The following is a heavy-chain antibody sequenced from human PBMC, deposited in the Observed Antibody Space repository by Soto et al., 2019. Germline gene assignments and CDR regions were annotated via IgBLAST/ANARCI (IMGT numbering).Heavy chain of an antibody. CDR1: GGSISSSSYY. CDR3: ARHGRSIAARRQFDY. D-gene: IGHD6-6*01. Sequence: SETLSLTCTVSGGSISSSSYYWGWIRQPPGKGLEWIGSIYYSGSTYYNPSLKSRVTISVDTSKNQFSLKLSSVTAADTAVYYCARHGRSIAARRQFDYWGQGTLVTVSS. V-gene: IGHV4-39*01. J-gene: IGHJ4*02. CDR2: IYYSGST.